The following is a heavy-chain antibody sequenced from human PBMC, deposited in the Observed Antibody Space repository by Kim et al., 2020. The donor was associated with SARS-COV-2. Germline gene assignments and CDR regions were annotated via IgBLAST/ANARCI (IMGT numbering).Heavy chain of an antibody. CDR1: GFTFSSYG. V-gene: IGHV3-30*18. CDR2: ISYDGSNK. Sequence: GGSLRLSCAASGFTFSSYGMHWVRQAPGKGLEWVAVISYDGSNKYYADSVKGRFTISRDNSKNTLYLQMNSLRAEDTAVYYCAKLGGTSSRHAYYYGMDVWGQGTTVTVSS. D-gene: IGHD2-2*01. CDR3: AKLGGTSSRHAYYYGMDV. J-gene: IGHJ6*02.